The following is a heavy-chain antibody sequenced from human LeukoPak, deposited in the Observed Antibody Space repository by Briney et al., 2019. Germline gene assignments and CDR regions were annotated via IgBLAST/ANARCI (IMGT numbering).Heavy chain of an antibody. CDR3: AKATTKQDIVVVPAAIRDPFDY. J-gene: IGHJ4*02. CDR1: GFTFSSYG. D-gene: IGHD2-2*02. Sequence: GGSLRLSCAASGFTFSSYGMHWVRQAPGKGLEWVAFIRYDGSNKYYADSVKGRFTISRDNSKNTLYLQMNSLRAEDTAVYYCAKATTKQDIVVVPAAIRDPFDYWGQGTLVTVSS. CDR2: IRYDGSNK. V-gene: IGHV3-30*02.